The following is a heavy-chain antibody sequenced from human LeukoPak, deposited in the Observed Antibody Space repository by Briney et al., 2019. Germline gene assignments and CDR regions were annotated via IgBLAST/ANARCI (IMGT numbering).Heavy chain of an antibody. CDR1: GFAFSSYA. J-gene: IGHJ4*02. Sequence: GGSLRLSCAASGFAFSSYAMSWVRQATGKGLEWVSAISGSGGSTYYADSVKGRFTISRDNSKNTLYLQMNSLRAEDTAVYYCAKDPSPAGYYFDYWGQGTLVTVSS. CDR2: ISGSGGST. CDR3: AKDPSPAGYYFDY. D-gene: IGHD2-2*01. V-gene: IGHV3-23*01.